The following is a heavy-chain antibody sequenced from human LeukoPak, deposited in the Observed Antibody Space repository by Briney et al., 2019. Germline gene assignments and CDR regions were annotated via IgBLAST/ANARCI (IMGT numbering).Heavy chain of an antibody. V-gene: IGHV4-38-2*02. CDR2: IYHDGNT. Sequence: PSETLSLTCTVSGYSVSSDYYWDWIRQPPGKGPEWIGSIYHDGNTYYNPSLKSRVTISVDTSKNQFSLKLTSMTAADTAVYYCARATTVTTRWFDPWGQGTLVTVSS. CDR1: GYSVSSDYY. J-gene: IGHJ5*02. CDR3: ARATTVTTRWFDP. D-gene: IGHD4-11*01.